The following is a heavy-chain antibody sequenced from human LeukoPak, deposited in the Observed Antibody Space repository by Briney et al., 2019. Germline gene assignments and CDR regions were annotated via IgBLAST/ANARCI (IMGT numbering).Heavy chain of an antibody. J-gene: IGHJ3*02. CDR2: ISGSGGST. Sequence: GGSLRLSCAASGFTFSSYAMSWVRQAPGKGLEWVSAISGSGGSTYYADSVKGRFTTSRDNSKNTLYLQMNSLRAEDTAVYYCAKDLGSNPKTDAFDIWGQGTMVTVSS. CDR1: GFTFSSYA. V-gene: IGHV3-23*01. D-gene: IGHD1-14*01. CDR3: AKDLGSNPKTDAFDI.